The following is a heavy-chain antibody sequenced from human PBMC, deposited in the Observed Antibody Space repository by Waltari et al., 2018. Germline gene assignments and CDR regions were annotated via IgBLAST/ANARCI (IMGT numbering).Heavy chain of an antibody. Sequence: QLQLQESGPGLVKPSETLSLTCTVSGGSISSSSYYWGWIRQPPGKGLEGIGSIYYSGSTYYNPALKSRATISVDTSKNQFSLKLSSVTAADTAVYYCARDRITGTSYFDYWGQGTLVTVSS. J-gene: IGHJ4*02. V-gene: IGHV4-39*07. D-gene: IGHD1-7*01. CDR1: GGSISSSSYY. CDR2: IYYSGST. CDR3: ARDRITGTSYFDY.